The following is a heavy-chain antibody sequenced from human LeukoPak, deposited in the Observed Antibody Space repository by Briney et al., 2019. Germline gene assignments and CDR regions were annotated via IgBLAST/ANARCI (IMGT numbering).Heavy chain of an antibody. Sequence: SETLSLTCAVSGGSISSSNWWSWVRQPPGKGLEWIGEIYHSGSTNYNPSLKSRVTISVDKSKNQFSLKLSSVTAADTAVYYRARSPVATVDWFDPWGQGTLVTVSS. CDR1: GGSISSSNW. J-gene: IGHJ5*02. D-gene: IGHD5-12*01. V-gene: IGHV4-4*02. CDR3: ARSPVATVDWFDP. CDR2: IYHSGST.